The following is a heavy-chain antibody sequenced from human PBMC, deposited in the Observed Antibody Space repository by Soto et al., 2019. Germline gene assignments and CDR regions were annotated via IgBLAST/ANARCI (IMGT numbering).Heavy chain of an antibody. CDR2: IYYSGST. J-gene: IGHJ3*02. Sequence: PSETLSLTCTVSGGSISSGGYYWSWIRQHPGKGLEWIGYIYYSGSTYYNPSLKSRVTISVDTSKNQFSLKLSPVTAADTAVYYCASPYCSGGSCYSAFDIWGQGTMVTVSS. V-gene: IGHV4-31*03. CDR3: ASPYCSGGSCYSAFDI. D-gene: IGHD2-15*01. CDR1: GGSISSGGYY.